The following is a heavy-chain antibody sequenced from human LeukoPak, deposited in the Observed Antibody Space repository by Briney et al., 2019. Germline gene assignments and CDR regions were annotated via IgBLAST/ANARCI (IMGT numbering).Heavy chain of an antibody. V-gene: IGHV1-69*13. J-gene: IGHJ4*02. CDR1: GGTFSSYA. D-gene: IGHD2-8*01. Sequence: SVKVSCKASGGTFSSYAISWVRQAPGQGLEWMGGIIPIFGTANYAQKFQGRVTITADESTSTAYMELSSLRAEDTAVYYCARELYEGYYFDYWGQGTLVTVSS. CDR2: IIPIFGTA. CDR3: ARELYEGYYFDY.